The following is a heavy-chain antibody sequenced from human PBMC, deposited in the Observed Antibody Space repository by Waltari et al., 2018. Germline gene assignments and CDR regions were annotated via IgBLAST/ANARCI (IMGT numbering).Heavy chain of an antibody. CDR3: VRWRWEQSEFDY. J-gene: IGHJ4*02. V-gene: IGHV3-7*01. D-gene: IGHD1-26*01. CDR2: VNPDGGEK. Sequence: EVQLVESGGGLVQPGGSLRLSGAVSGFSFSSHWMSWGRQAPGKGLGWVANVNPDGGEKHYVDSVKGRFTMSRDNAKNSVYLQMNSLRVEDTAVYYCVRWRWEQSEFDYWGQGTLVTVSS. CDR1: GFSFSSHW.